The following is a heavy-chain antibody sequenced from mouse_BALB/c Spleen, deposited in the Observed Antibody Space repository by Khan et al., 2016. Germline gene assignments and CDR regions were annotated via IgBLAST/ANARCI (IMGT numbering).Heavy chain of an antibody. Sequence: QIQLVQSGPELVKPGASVKISCKASDYTFTDYYINWVKQKPGPGLEWIGWIYPGSGNTKYNEKFKGKATLTVHTSSSTAYMQLSSLTSEDTAVYFCARRGIYWYFDVWGAGTTVTVSS. V-gene: IGHV1-84*02. CDR3: ARRGIYWYFDV. CDR2: IYPGSGNT. CDR1: DYTFTDYY. J-gene: IGHJ1*01.